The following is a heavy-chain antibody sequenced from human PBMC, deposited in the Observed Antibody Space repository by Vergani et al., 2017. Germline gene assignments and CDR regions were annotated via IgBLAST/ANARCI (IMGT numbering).Heavy chain of an antibody. D-gene: IGHD3-3*01. Sequence: QVQLQQWGAGLLKPSETLSLTCAVYGGSFSGYYWSWIRQPPGKGLEWIGSIYYSGSTYYNPSLKSRVTISVDTSKNQFSLKLSSVTAADTAVYYCARSRYDFWRGYYYMDVWGKGP. CDR3: ARSRYDFWRGYYYMDV. CDR1: GGSFSGYY. CDR2: IYYSGST. J-gene: IGHJ6*03. V-gene: IGHV4-34*01.